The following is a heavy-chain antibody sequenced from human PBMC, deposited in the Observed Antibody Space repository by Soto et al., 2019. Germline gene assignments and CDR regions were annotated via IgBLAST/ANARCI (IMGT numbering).Heavy chain of an antibody. D-gene: IGHD3-10*01. Sequence: ASVKVSCKASGYTFTSYALHWVRQAPGQRLEWMGWINPGNRNIKYSQKFQGRITITRDTSASTAYMELSSLRSEDTAVYYCARDSGSPWGPGTLVTV. J-gene: IGHJ5*02. CDR1: GYTFTSYA. CDR3: ARDSGSP. V-gene: IGHV1-3*01. CDR2: INPGNRNI.